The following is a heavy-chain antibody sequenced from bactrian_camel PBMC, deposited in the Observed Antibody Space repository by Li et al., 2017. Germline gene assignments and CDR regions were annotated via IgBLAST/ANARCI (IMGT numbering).Heavy chain of an antibody. CDR3: AAGTRIIVGDYCDGITT. V-gene: IGHV3S31*01. CDR1: GNPSSRHC. J-gene: IGHJ6*01. Sequence: EVQLVESGGGSVQAGGSLRLSCAHSGNPSSRHCMGWFRQAPGKAREGIAGIRRNGDAYYADSVKGRLTISQDNAKNIIYLQMSSLTPDDTAMYYCAAGTRIIVGDYCDGITTWGQGTQVTVS. CDR2: IRRNGDA. D-gene: IGHD3*01.